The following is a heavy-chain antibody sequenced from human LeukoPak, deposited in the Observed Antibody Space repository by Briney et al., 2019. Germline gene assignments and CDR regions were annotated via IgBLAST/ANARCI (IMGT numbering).Heavy chain of an antibody. V-gene: IGHV5-51*01. Sequence: MGIIYPGDSDTRYSPSFQGQVTISADKSISTAYLQWSSLKASDTAMYYCARGGYYRDAFDIWGQGAMVTVSS. CDR2: IYPGDSDT. CDR3: ARGGYYRDAFDI. D-gene: IGHD3-22*01. J-gene: IGHJ3*02.